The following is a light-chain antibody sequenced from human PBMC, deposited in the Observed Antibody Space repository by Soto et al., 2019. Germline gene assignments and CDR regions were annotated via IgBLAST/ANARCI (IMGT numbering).Light chain of an antibody. Sequence: QSALTQPASVSGSPGQSITISCTGTSSDVGSYNLVSWYQQHPGKAPKLMIYEVSKRPSGVSNRFSGSKSGNTASLTISELQAEDEADYYCCSYAGSRVVFGGGTKLTVL. CDR3: CSYAGSRVV. J-gene: IGLJ2*01. CDR1: SSDVGSYNL. V-gene: IGLV2-23*02. CDR2: EVS.